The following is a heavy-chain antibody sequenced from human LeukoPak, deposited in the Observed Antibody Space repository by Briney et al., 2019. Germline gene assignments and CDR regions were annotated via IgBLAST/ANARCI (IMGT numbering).Heavy chain of an antibody. CDR1: GFTFSSYW. V-gene: IGHV3-7*01. Sequence: GGSLRLSCAVSGFTFSSYWMTWVRQAPGRGLEWVANIKEDGSEKYYVDSVKGRFTISRDNAQNSLYLQMNSLRAEDTAVYYCARESGWGLPHAFDFWGHGTTVTVSS. CDR3: ARESGWGLPHAFDF. J-gene: IGHJ3*01. CDR2: IKEDGSEK. D-gene: IGHD3-3*01.